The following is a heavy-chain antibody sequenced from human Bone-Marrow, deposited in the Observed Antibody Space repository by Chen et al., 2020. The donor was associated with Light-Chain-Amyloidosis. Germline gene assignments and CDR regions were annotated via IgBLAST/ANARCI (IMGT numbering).Heavy chain of an antibody. J-gene: IGHJ4*02. CDR2: ARGGDGPT. CDR3: AKDRCTSISCSDFDY. V-gene: IGHV3-23*04. D-gene: IGHD2-2*01. Sequence: VQLVESGGGLVQPGGALRLSCVGPGFTLCYYAMTWVRQAPGKGLEWVSVARGGDGPTYYADSVRGRFTIYRDNSKNTLYLQMNSLRAEDTAVYYCAKDRCTSISCSDFDYWGQGTLVTVSS. CDR1: GFTLCYYA.